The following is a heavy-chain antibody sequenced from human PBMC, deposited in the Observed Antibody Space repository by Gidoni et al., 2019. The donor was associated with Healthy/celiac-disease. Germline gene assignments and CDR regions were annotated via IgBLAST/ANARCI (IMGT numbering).Heavy chain of an antibody. CDR2: INQSGST. J-gene: IGHJ6*03. D-gene: IGHD2-15*01. CDR3: ARALRGGGSRWAPYYYMDV. Sequence: QVPLQQWGAGLLKPSETLSLTCAVYGGSFSGYYWSWIRQPPGKGLEWIGEINQSGSTNYNPSLKRRVTISVDTSKNQFSRKLSSVTAADTAVYYCARALRGGGSRWAPYYYMDVWGKGTTVTVSS. CDR1: GGSFSGYY. V-gene: IGHV4-34*01.